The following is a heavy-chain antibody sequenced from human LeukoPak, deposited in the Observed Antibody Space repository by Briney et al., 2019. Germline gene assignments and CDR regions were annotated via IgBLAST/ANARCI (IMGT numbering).Heavy chain of an antibody. V-gene: IGHV3-53*01. J-gene: IGHJ4*02. D-gene: IGHD2-2*02. CDR1: GFTVSSNY. Sequence: GGSLRLSCAASGFTVSSNYMSWVRQASGKGLEWVSVIYSGGSTYYAVSVKGRFTISRDNSKNTLYLQMNSLRAEDTAVYYCARDNGEDVGYNDYWGQGTLVTVSS. CDR2: IYSGGST. CDR3: ARDNGEDVGYNDY.